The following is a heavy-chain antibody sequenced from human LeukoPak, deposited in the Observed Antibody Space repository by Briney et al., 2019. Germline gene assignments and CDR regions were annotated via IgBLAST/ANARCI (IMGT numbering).Heavy chain of an antibody. CDR3: ARDIKRSRARWENLGFDP. J-gene: IGHJ5*02. D-gene: IGHD1-14*01. CDR2: MNPNSGNT. CDR1: GYTFTSYD. V-gene: IGHV1-8*02. Sequence: WASVKVSCKASGYTFTSYDINWVRQATGQGLEWMGWMNPNSGNTGYAQKLQGRVTMTTDTSTSTAYMELTSLRSDDTAVYYCARDIKRSRARWENLGFDPWGQGTLVTVSS.